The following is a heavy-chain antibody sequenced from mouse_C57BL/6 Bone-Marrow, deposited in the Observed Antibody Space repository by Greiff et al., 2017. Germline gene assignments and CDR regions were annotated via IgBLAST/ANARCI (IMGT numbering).Heavy chain of an antibody. CDR2: NDPENGDT. V-gene: IGHV14-4*01. Sequence: VQLQQSGAELVRPGASVKLSCTASGFNIKDDYMHWVKQRPEQGLVWNGGNDPENGDTEYASTFQGQATITADTSSNPASLQFSTLTSEDTAVYYCTTMVYDPYWYFDVWGTGTTVTVSS. J-gene: IGHJ1*03. CDR1: GFNIKDDY. D-gene: IGHD2-12*01. CDR3: TTMVYDPYWYFDV.